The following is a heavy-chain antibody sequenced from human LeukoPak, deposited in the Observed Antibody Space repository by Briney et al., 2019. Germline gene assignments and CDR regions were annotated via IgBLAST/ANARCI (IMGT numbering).Heavy chain of an antibody. D-gene: IGHD4-17*01. CDR1: GYTFGSYW. Sequence: GESLQISCQGSGYTFGSYWIGWVRHMPGKGREWMGSIYPGDSTSKYSPSVQGQVTFSADTSINTAYLQWSSLKASDTAMYYCATIYGDYSGYWGQGTLVTVSS. J-gene: IGHJ4*02. V-gene: IGHV5-51*01. CDR2: IYPGDSTS. CDR3: ATIYGDYSGY.